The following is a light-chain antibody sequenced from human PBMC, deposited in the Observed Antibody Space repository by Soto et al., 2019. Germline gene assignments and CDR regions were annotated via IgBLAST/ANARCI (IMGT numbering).Light chain of an antibody. CDR2: GAS. V-gene: IGKV3-20*01. Sequence: EIVLTQSPGTLSLSPVDRATLSCRASQSVSSCYLDWYQQKPGQAPRLLIYGASSRATGIPDRFSGSGSGTDFTLTISRLEPEDFAVYYCQQYGSSPYTFGQGTKLEIK. J-gene: IGKJ2*01. CDR3: QQYGSSPYT. CDR1: QSVSSCY.